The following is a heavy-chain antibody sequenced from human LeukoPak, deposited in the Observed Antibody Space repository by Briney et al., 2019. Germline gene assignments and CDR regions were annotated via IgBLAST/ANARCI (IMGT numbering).Heavy chain of an antibody. CDR3: AKDRPPQGGLDP. D-gene: IGHD3-16*01. Sequence: PGGSLRPSCAASGFTFSSYGMHWVRQAPGKGLEWVAVISYDGSNKYYADSVKGRFTISRDNSKNTLYLQMNSLRAEDTAVYYCAKDRPPQGGLDPWGQGTLVTVSS. CDR2: ISYDGSNK. J-gene: IGHJ5*02. CDR1: GFTFSSYG. V-gene: IGHV3-30*18.